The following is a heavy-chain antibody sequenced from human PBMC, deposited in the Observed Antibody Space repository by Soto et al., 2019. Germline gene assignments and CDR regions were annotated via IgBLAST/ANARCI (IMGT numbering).Heavy chain of an antibody. CDR2: THHSRGT. V-gene: IGHV4-4*02. CDR1: GDSIIGTHW. Sequence: PSETLSLTCAVSGDSIIGTHWWSWVRRPPGKGLEFIGETHHSRGTNYNPSLRSRVTMSLDKSKNQLSLILYSVTAADTGVYYCASYSAASGTYYFDYWGQGTLVTVS. J-gene: IGHJ4*01. CDR3: ASYSAASGTYYFDY. D-gene: IGHD6-13*01.